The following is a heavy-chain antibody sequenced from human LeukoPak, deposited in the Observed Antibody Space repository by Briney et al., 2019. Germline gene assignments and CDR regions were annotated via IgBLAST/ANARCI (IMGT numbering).Heavy chain of an antibody. J-gene: IGHJ3*02. CDR2: IKGDGSGT. CDR3: VRPYDSSGYQWNDAFDI. V-gene: IGHV3-74*01. D-gene: IGHD3-22*01. Sequence: PGGSLRLSCAASGFPFSSYWMQWVRQAPGKGLVWLSRIKGDGSGTNYADSVKGRFIISRDNAKNTLSLQMNSLRAEDTAIYYCVRPYDSSGYQWNDAFDIWGQGTMVTVSP. CDR1: GFPFSSYW.